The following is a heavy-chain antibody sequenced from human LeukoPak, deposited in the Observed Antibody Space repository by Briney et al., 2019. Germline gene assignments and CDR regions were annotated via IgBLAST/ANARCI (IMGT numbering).Heavy chain of an antibody. CDR2: ISGAGGST. J-gene: IGHJ3*02. Sequence: GGSLRLSCAASGFPFSSSWVHWVRQAPGKGLVWVSRISGAGGSTEYADSVKGRFAISRDNAKNTLYLQMNSLRAEDTAVYYCAARFRDGLDIWGQGTMVTVSS. CDR1: GFPFSSSW. CDR3: AARFRDGLDI. V-gene: IGHV3-74*01.